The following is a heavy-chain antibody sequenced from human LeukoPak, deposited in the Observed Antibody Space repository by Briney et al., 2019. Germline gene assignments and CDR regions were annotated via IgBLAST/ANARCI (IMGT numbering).Heavy chain of an antibody. V-gene: IGHV4-59*08. D-gene: IGHD5-24*01. CDR2: NYYSGST. CDR1: GGSISSYY. J-gene: IGHJ4*02. Sequence: SETLSLTCTVSGGSISSYYWSWIRQPPGKGLEWIGYNYYSGSTNYNPSLKSRVTISVDTSKNQFSLKLSSVTAADTAVYYCARQGRRDGYNFDYWGQGTLVTVSS. CDR3: ARQGRRDGYNFDY.